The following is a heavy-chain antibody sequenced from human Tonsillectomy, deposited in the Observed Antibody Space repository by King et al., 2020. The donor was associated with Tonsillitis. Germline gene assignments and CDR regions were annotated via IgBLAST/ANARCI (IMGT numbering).Heavy chain of an antibody. V-gene: IGHV1-46*01. CDR1: GYTFTDYY. D-gene: IGHD6-19*01. J-gene: IGHJ5*02. CDR3: ATSTVAEFDL. CDR2: IDPSAGRT. Sequence: QLVQSGAEVKEPGASVRLSCKASGYTFTDYYIHWVRQAPGQGLEWMGIIDPSAGRTSYAQKFQGRVTLTRDTSTSTVYMELRSLTSEDPAVIYCATSTVAEFDLWGQGTRVTVS.